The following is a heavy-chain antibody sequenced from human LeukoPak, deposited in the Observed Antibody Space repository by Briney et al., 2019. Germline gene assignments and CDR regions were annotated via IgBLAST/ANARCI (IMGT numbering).Heavy chain of an antibody. CDR1: GGSISSSNW. Sequence: SETLSLTCAVSGGSISSSNWWSWVRQPPGKGLEWIGSIYYSGNTYDNPSLKSRVTISVDTSKNQFSLKLSSVTAADTAVYYCARHEWGITNAFDIWGQGTMVTVSS. D-gene: IGHD1-14*01. CDR3: ARHEWGITNAFDI. V-gene: IGHV4-39*01. CDR2: IYYSGNT. J-gene: IGHJ3*02.